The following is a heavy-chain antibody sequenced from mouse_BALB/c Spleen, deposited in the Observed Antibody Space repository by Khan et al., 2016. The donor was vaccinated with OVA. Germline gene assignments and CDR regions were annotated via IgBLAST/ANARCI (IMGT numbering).Heavy chain of an antibody. V-gene: IGHV1S34*01. Sequence: LVKTGASVKISCKASGYSFTGYYMHWVKQSHGKSLEWIGYISCYNGATTYNQKFKGKATFTIDASSSTAYMQFNSLTSEDSAVYFCARDYDLYSFAYWVQGTTLTVSS. CDR2: ISCYNGAT. CDR1: GYSFTGYY. D-gene: IGHD2-4*01. CDR3: ARDYDLYSFAY. J-gene: IGHJ2*01.